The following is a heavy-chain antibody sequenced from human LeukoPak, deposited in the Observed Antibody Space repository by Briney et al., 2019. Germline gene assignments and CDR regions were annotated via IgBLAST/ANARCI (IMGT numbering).Heavy chain of an antibody. D-gene: IGHD1-7*01. V-gene: IGHV3-9*01. CDR2: ISWNSGSI. Sequence: SLRLSCAASGFTFDDYAMHWVRQAPGKGLEWVSGISWNSGSIGYADSVKGRFTISRDNAKNSLYLQMNSLRAEDTALYYCAREDDWNYEDYWGQGTLVTVSS. J-gene: IGHJ4*02. CDR3: AREDDWNYEDY. CDR1: GFTFDDYA.